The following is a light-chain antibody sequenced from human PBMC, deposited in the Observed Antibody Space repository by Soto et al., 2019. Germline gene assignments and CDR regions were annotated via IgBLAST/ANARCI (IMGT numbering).Light chain of an antibody. CDR3: QSYVGDVV. CDR1: SGNIASNH. CDR2: EDS. J-gene: IGLJ2*01. V-gene: IGLV6-57*04. Sequence: NFMLTQPHSVSESPGKTVTITCTRSSGNIASNHVQWYQQRPGSAPTTVIYEDSQRPSGVPDRFSGSFDSSSNSASLTISGLKTEDEADYYCQSYVGDVVFGGGTKLTVL.